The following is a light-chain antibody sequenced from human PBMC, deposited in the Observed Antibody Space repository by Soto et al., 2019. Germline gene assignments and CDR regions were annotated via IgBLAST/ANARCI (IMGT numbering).Light chain of an antibody. CDR3: NSYAGSNNV. CDR2: EVS. CDR1: SSDVGGYNY. V-gene: IGLV2-8*01. Sequence: ALTQPPSASGSPGQSVTISCTGTSSDVGGYNYVSWYQQHPGKAPKLMIYEVSQRPSGVPDRFSGSKSGNTASLTVSGLQAEDEADYYCNSYAGSNNVFGTGTKVT. J-gene: IGLJ1*01.